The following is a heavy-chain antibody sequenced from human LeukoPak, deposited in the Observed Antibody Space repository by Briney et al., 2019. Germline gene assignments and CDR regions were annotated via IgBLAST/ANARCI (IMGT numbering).Heavy chain of an antibody. CDR2: IHDSGST. J-gene: IGHJ4*02. V-gene: IGHV4-59*08. CDR3: ARLDAAAGRYLQFFY. Sequence: PSETLSLTCTVSGGSISNYYWSWIRHSPEKGLEWIRYIHDSGSTNYSPSLKSRVPISVGTSKNQFSLKLSSVTAADTAVYYCARLDAAAGRYLQFFYWGQGTLVTVSS. D-gene: IGHD5-24*01. CDR1: GGSISNYY.